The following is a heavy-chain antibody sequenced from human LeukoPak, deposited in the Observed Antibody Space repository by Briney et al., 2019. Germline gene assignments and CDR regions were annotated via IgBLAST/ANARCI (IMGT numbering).Heavy chain of an antibody. CDR2: ISGSGGST. J-gene: IGHJ3*02. D-gene: IGHD4-17*01. V-gene: IGHV3-23*01. CDR3: AKGPTAHDAFDI. Sequence: GGSLRLSCAASGFTFSSYAMSWVRQAPGKGLEWVSAISGSGGSTYYADSVKGRFTMSRDNSKNTLYLQMSSLRAEDTAVYYCAKGPTAHDAFDIWGQGTMVTVSS. CDR1: GFTFSSYA.